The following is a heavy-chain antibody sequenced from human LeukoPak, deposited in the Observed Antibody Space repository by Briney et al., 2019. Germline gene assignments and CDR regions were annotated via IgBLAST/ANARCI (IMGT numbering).Heavy chain of an antibody. CDR1: GFTFSSYG. CDR3: AKGGEDGSYYGY. V-gene: IGHV3-30*18. D-gene: IGHD1-26*01. J-gene: IGHJ4*02. Sequence: GGSLRLSCAASGFTFSSYGMHWVRQAPGKGLEWVAVISYDGSNKYYADSVKGRFTISRDNPKNTLYLQMNSLRAEDTAVYYCAKGGEDGSYYGYWGQGTLVTVSS. CDR2: ISYDGSNK.